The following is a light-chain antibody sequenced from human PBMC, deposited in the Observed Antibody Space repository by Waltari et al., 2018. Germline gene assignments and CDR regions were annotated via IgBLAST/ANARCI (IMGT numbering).Light chain of an antibody. V-gene: IGKV1-39*01. CDR1: QSISSY. CDR2: AAS. Sequence: DIQMTQSPSSPSASVGGSVTITCRASQSISSYLNWYQQKPGKAPKLLIYAASSLKSGVPSRFSGSGSVTDFTLTISSLQPEDFATYDCQQSYSTPYTFGQGTKLEIK. CDR3: QQSYSTPYT. J-gene: IGKJ2*01.